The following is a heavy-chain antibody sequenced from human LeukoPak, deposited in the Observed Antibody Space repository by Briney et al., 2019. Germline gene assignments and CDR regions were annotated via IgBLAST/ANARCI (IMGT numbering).Heavy chain of an antibody. CDR2: ISGSAYST. V-gene: IGHV3-23*01. CDR3: AKQQYYYDSSGYPAFDY. J-gene: IGHJ4*02. CDR1: GFTFSSYA. Sequence: GGSLRLSCAASGFTFSSYAMSWVRQAPGKGLEWVSAISGSAYSTYYADSVKGRFTISRDNSKNTLYLQVNSLRAEDTAVYYCAKQQYYYDSSGYPAFDYWGQGTLVTVSS. D-gene: IGHD3-22*01.